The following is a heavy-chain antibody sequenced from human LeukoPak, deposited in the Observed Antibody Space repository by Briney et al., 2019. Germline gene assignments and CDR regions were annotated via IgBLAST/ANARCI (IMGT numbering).Heavy chain of an antibody. CDR2: IYYSGST. Sequence: PSETLSLTCTVSGGSISSSSYYWGWIRQPPRKGLEWIGNIYYSGSTYYNPSLKSRVTISVDTSKNHFSLKLNSVTAADTAVYYCARHSVLQILEWLNIDYWGQGALVTVSS. V-gene: IGHV4-39*01. CDR1: GGSISSSSYY. J-gene: IGHJ4*02. CDR3: ARHSVLQILEWLNIDY. D-gene: IGHD3-3*01.